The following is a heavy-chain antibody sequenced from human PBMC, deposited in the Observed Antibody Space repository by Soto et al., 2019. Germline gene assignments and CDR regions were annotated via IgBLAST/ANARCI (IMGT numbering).Heavy chain of an antibody. CDR1: GYTFTSYY. V-gene: IGHV1-46*01. D-gene: IGHD5-12*01. Sequence: GASVKVSCKASGYTFTSYYMHWVRQAPGQGLEWMGIINPSGGSTSYAQKFQGRVTMTRDTSTSTVYMELSSLRSEDTAVYYCVIRVATNDVYAFEIGGQGTMVTVSS. J-gene: IGHJ3*02. CDR3: VIRVATNDVYAFEI. CDR2: INPSGGST.